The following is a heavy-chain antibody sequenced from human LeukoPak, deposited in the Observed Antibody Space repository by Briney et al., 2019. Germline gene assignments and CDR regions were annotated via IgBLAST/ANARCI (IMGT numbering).Heavy chain of an antibody. CDR3: ARALVVKFGESTYPDAFDI. CDR2: ISSSSSTI. J-gene: IGHJ3*02. D-gene: IGHD3-10*01. Sequence: PGGSLRLSCAASGFTFSSYSMNWVRQAPGKGLEWVSYISSSSSTIYYADSVKGRFTISRDNAKNSLYLQMNSLRAEDTAVYYCARALVVKFGESTYPDAFDIWGQGTMVTVSS. CDR1: GFTFSSYS. V-gene: IGHV3-48*01.